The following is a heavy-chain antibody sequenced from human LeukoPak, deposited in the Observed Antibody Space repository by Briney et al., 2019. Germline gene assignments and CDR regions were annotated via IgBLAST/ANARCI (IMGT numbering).Heavy chain of an antibody. Sequence: PGGSLRLSCAASGFTFSDYYMSWIRQAPGKGLEWVSYISSSGSTIYYADSVMGRFTISRDNAKNSLYLQMNSLRAEDTAVYYCAAKYYDFWSGYYDWGQGTLVTVSS. CDR2: ISSSGSTI. D-gene: IGHD3-3*01. J-gene: IGHJ4*02. CDR1: GFTFSDYY. V-gene: IGHV3-11*04. CDR3: AAKYYDFWSGYYD.